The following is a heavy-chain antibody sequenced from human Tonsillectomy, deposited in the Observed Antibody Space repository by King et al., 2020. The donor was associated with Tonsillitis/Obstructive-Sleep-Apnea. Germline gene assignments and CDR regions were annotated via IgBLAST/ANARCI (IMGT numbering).Heavy chain of an antibody. CDR2: IFVDDDN. V-gene: IGHV2-5*02. Sequence: ITLKESGPTLLKTTQTLTLTCPFSVVSLITSGGGVCVVLQPPRKALEGFSTIFVDDDNGYSLPLKSRLTISKDTSKNQVVLTMTNMDPVDTATYYCAHMEWELLRFDYWGQEPWSPSPQ. CDR3: AHMEWELLRFDY. D-gene: IGHD1-26*01. J-gene: IGHJ4*01. CDR1: VVSLITSGGG.